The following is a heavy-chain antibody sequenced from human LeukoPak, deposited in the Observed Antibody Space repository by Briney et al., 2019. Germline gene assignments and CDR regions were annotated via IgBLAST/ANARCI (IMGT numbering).Heavy chain of an antibody. CDR2: IRYDGSNK. Sequence: GGSLRLSCAASGFTFSSYGMHWVRQAPGKGLEWVAFIRYDGSNKYYADSVKGRFTISRHNSKNTLYLQMNSLRAEDTAVYYCAPRGYSSSLNYYYYYMDVWGKGTTVTVSS. V-gene: IGHV3-30*02. CDR1: GFTFSSYG. D-gene: IGHD6-13*01. J-gene: IGHJ6*03. CDR3: APRGYSSSLNYYYYYMDV.